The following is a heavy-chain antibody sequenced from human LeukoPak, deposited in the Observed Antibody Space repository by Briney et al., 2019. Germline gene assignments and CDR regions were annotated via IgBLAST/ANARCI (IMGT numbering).Heavy chain of an antibody. V-gene: IGHV4-34*01. J-gene: IGHJ4*02. CDR2: INHSGST. D-gene: IGHD3-22*01. CDR3: ARGPPLNPGDSDSGCYYYFDY. Sequence: SETLSPTCAVYGGSFSGYFWTWIRQPPGKGLEWIGEINHSGSTNYNPSLKSRVTISVDTSKNQFSLKLTSVTAADTAVYYCARGPPLNPGDSDSGCYYYFDYWGRGTLVTVS. CDR1: GGSFSGYF.